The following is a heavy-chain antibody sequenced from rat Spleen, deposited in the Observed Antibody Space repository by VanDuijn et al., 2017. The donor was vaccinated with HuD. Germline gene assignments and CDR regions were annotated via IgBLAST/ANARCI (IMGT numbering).Heavy chain of an antibody. CDR1: GFSLTDNS. CDR3: TCDGYY. CDR2: IWGDEST. V-gene: IGHV2-1*01. D-gene: IGHD1-12*03. Sequence: QVQLKESGPGLVQPSQTLSLTCTVSGFSLTDNSVHWVRQPPGKGLEWMGGIWGDESTDYNPALKSRLSISRDTSKSQVFLKMDSLQTDDTAIYFCTCDGYYWGQGVRVTVSS. J-gene: IGHJ2*01.